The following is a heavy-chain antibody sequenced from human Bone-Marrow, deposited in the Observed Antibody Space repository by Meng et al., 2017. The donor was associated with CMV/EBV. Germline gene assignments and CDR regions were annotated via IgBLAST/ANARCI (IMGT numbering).Heavy chain of an antibody. D-gene: IGHD3-3*01. CDR2: IKSKTDGGTT. V-gene: IGHV3-15*01. J-gene: IGHJ4*02. CDR3: TTDDFWSNRGDY. CDR1: GFTFSSYE. Sequence: GESLKISCAASGFTFSSYEMNWVRQAPGKGLEWVGRIKSKTDGGTTDYAAPVKGRFTISRDDSKNTLYLQMNSLKTEDTAVYYCTTDDFWSNRGDYWGQGTLVTVYS.